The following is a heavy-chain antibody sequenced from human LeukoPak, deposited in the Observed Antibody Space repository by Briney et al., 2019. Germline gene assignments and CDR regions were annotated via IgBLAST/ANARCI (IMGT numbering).Heavy chain of an antibody. CDR2: ISSRRSYI. J-gene: IGHJ4*02. CDR1: GFIFSSYS. CDR3: AKAPVELELPY. Sequence: GGSLRLSCAGSGFIFSSYSMNWVRQAPGKGLEWVSSISSRRSYIYYADSVKGGFTISRDNAKNSLYLSMNSLRTEDKAVYYCAKAPVELELPYWGQGTLVTVSS. D-gene: IGHD1-7*01. V-gene: IGHV3-21*04.